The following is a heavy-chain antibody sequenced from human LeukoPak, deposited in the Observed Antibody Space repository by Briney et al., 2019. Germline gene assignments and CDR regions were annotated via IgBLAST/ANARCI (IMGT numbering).Heavy chain of an antibody. D-gene: IGHD2-15*01. V-gene: IGHV1-69*01. CDR1: GGTFSSYA. CDR3: ARDRGYCSGGSCYWFDP. CDR2: IIPIFGTA. Sequence: ASVKVSCKASGGTFSSYAISWVRQAPGPGLEWMGGIIPIFGTANYAQKFQGRVTITADESTSTAYMELSSLRSEDTAVYYCARDRGYCSGGSCYWFDPWGQGTLVTVSS. J-gene: IGHJ5*02.